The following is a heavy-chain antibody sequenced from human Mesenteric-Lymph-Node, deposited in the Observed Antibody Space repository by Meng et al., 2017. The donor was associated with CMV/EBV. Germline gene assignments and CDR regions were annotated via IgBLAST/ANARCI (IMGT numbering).Heavy chain of an antibody. V-gene: IGHV4-31*03. J-gene: IGHJ4*02. Sequence: SETLSLTCTVSGGSINSGDYYWSWIRQLPGKGLEWIGYIYYSGSTFYNPSLKSRVSISVDTSKNAFSLKLSSVTAADTAVYYCAREVNYYDTSLDYWGQGTLVTVSS. CDR3: AREVNYYDTSLDY. CDR2: IYYSGST. CDR1: GGSINSGDYY. D-gene: IGHD3-22*01.